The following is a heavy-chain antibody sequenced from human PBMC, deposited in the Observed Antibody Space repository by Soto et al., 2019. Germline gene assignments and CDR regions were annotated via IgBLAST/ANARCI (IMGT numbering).Heavy chain of an antibody. J-gene: IGHJ4*02. V-gene: IGHV3-30*03. Sequence: QVQLVESGGGVVQPGRSLRLSCAASGFTFSSYGMHWVRQAPGKGLEWVAVISYDGSNKYYADSVKGRFTISRDNSKNTLYLQMNSLRAEDTAVYYCASLASSGWPGLDYWGQGTLVTVSS. D-gene: IGHD6-19*01. CDR3: ASLASSGWPGLDY. CDR2: ISYDGSNK. CDR1: GFTFSSYG.